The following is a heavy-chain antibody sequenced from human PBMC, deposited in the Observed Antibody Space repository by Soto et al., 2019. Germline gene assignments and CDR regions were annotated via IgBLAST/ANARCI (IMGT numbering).Heavy chain of an antibody. CDR2: ISGSGGST. CDR3: AKDLRSDGDYVYYYYGMDV. V-gene: IGHV3-23*01. CDR1: GFTFSSYA. Sequence: GESLKISCAASGFTFSSYAMSWVRQAPVKVLEWVSAISGSGGSTYYADSVKGRFTIPRDNSKNTLYLQMNSLRAEDTAVYYCAKDLRSDGDYVYYYYGMDVWGQGTTVTVSS. J-gene: IGHJ6*02. D-gene: IGHD4-17*01.